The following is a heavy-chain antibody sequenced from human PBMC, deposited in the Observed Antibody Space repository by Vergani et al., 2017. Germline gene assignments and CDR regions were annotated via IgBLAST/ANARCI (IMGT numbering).Heavy chain of an antibody. D-gene: IGHD4-17*01. V-gene: IGHV3-21*01. CDR1: GFTFSSYS. CDR2: ISSSSSYI. CDR3: ARSEMTTVTTNYFDY. J-gene: IGHJ4*02. Sequence: EVQLVESGGGLVKPGGSLRLSCAASGFTFSSYSMHWVRQAPGKGLEWVSSISSSSSYIYYADSVKGRFTISRDNAKNSLYLQMNSLRAEDTAVYYCARSEMTTVTTNYFDYWGQGTLVTVSS.